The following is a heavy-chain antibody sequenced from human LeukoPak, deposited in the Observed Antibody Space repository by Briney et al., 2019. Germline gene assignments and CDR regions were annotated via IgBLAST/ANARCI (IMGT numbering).Heavy chain of an antibody. CDR2: INPNSGGA. J-gene: IGHJ3*02. V-gene: IGHV1-2*02. CDR3: AKSTNWGSISDGFDI. Sequence: GASVKVSCKASGYSFIGYYIHWVRQAPGQGLEWMGWINPNSGGANYAQKFQGRVTMTRDTSISTVYMGLTRLRSDDTAMYYCAKSTNWGSISDGFDIWGQGTMVTVAS. D-gene: IGHD7-27*01. CDR1: GYSFIGYY.